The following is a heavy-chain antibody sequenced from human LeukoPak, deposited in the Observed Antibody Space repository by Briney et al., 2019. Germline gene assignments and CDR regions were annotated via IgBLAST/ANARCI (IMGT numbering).Heavy chain of an antibody. CDR2: IRYDGSNK. CDR3: AKDQHGRDREYPNFDY. V-gene: IGHV3-30*02. J-gene: IGHJ4*02. D-gene: IGHD2/OR15-2a*01. Sequence: GGSLRLSCAASGFTFSSYGMHWVRQAPGKGLEWVAFIRYDGSNKYYADSVKGRFTISRDNSKNTLYLQMNSLRAEDTVVYYCAKDQHGRDREYPNFDYWGQGTLVTVSS. CDR1: GFTFSSYG.